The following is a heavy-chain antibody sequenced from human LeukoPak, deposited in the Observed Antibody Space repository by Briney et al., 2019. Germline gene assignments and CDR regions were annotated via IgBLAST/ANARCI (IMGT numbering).Heavy chain of an antibody. J-gene: IGHJ3*02. CDR1: GGTFSSYA. D-gene: IGHD3-10*01. Sequence: SVKVSCKASGGTFSSYAISWVRRAPGQGLEWMGGIIPIFGTANYAQKFQGRVTITADESTSTAYMELSSLRSEDTAVYYCARMGDSGSYGFDIWGQGTMVTVSS. V-gene: IGHV1-69*13. CDR3: ARMGDSGSYGFDI. CDR2: IIPIFGTA.